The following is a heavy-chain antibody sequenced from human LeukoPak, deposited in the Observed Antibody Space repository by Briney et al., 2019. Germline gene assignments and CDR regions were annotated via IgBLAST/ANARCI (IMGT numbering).Heavy chain of an antibody. Sequence: GGSLRLSCAASGFTFSSYAMSWVRQAPGKGLEWVPAISGSGGSTYYADSVKGRFTISRDNSKNTLYLQMNSLRAEDTAVYYCAKDVGLWFGELSWGQGTLVTVSS. CDR2: ISGSGGST. V-gene: IGHV3-23*01. CDR1: GFTFSSYA. D-gene: IGHD3-10*01. CDR3: AKDVGLWFGELS. J-gene: IGHJ4*02.